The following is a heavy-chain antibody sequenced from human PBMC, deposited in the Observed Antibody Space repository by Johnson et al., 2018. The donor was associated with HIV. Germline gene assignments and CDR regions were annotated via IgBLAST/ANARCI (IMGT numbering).Heavy chain of an antibody. CDR2: INWNGGST. V-gene: IGHV3-20*04. J-gene: IGHJ3*02. Sequence: VQPGGSLRLSCAASGFTFDDYGMSWVRQAPGKGLEWVSGINWNGGSTGYADSVKGRFTISRDNAKKSLYPQMNSLRAEDTALYYCARGGDYYDSSGYNAFDIWGQGTMFIVSS. CDR1: GFTFDDYG. D-gene: IGHD3-22*01. CDR3: ARGGDYYDSSGYNAFDI.